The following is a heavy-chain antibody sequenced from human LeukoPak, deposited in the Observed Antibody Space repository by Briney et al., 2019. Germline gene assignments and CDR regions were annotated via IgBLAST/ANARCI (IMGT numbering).Heavy chain of an antibody. CDR2: IYTSGST. Sequence: SETLSLTCTVSGGSIGCYYWSWIRQPAGKGLEWIGRIYTSGSTNYNPSLKSRVTMSVDTSKNQFSLKLSSVTAADTAVYYCARSGRYNSYYGMDVWGQGTTVTVSS. D-gene: IGHD1-26*01. CDR1: GGSIGCYY. J-gene: IGHJ6*02. V-gene: IGHV4-4*07. CDR3: ARSGRYNSYYGMDV.